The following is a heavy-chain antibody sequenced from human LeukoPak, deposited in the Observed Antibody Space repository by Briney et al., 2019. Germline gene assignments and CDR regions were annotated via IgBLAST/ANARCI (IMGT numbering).Heavy chain of an antibody. V-gene: IGHV3-30*02. CDR2: IRYDGSNK. CDR1: GFTFSSYG. J-gene: IGHJ4*02. D-gene: IGHD6-19*01. Sequence: GGSLRLSCGASGFTFSSYGMHWVRQAPGKGLEWVAFIRYDGSNKYYADSVKGRFTISRDNSKNTLYLQMNSLRAEDTAVYYCAKDRIAVAPPLGFDYWGQGTLVTVSS. CDR3: AKDRIAVAPPLGFDY.